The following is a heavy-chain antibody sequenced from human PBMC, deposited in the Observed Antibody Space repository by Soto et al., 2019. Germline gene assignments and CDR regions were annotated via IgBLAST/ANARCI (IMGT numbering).Heavy chain of an antibody. J-gene: IGHJ6*02. CDR2: IIPIFGTA. Sequence: SVKVSCKASGGTFSSYAISWVRQAPGQGLEWMGGIIPIFGTANYAQKFQGRVTITADESTSTAYMELSSLRSEDTAVYYCARDADFWSGYYYYYGMDVWGQGTTVTVSS. CDR3: ARDADFWSGYYYYYGMDV. D-gene: IGHD3-3*01. CDR1: GGTFSSYA. V-gene: IGHV1-69*13.